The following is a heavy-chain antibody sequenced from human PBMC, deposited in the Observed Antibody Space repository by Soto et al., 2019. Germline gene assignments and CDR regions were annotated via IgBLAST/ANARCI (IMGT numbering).Heavy chain of an antibody. CDR2: IIPIFGAA. CDR1: GGTFSSYI. V-gene: IGHV1-69*01. CDR3: ARAYASNKYWFDP. Sequence: QVQLVQSGAEVKKPGSSVKVSCKASGGTFSSYIISWVRQAPGQGLEWMGGIIPIFGAATYAQKFQDRVTITADESTSTAYMELSSLRSDDTALYFCARAYASNKYWFDPWGQGTLVTVSS. J-gene: IGHJ5*02. D-gene: IGHD2-2*01.